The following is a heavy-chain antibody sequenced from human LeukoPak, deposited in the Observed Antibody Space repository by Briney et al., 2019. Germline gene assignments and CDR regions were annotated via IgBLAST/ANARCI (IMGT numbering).Heavy chain of an antibody. CDR3: ARVPARGVVVPAYFDY. V-gene: IGHV3-30-3*01. Sequence: PGGSLRLSCGASGFAFINYSMHWVRQAPGKGLEWVAVISYDGSNTHYADSVKGRFTISRDNSKNTLYLQMNSLRAEDTAVYSCARVPARGVVVPAYFDYWGQGTLVTVSS. D-gene: IGHD2-2*01. CDR2: ISYDGSNT. CDR1: GFAFINYS. J-gene: IGHJ4*02.